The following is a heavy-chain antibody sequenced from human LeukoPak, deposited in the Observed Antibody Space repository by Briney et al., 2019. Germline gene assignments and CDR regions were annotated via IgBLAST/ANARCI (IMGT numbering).Heavy chain of an antibody. J-gene: IGHJ4*02. V-gene: IGHV4-39*01. Sequence: SGTLSLTCTVSGGSISSSSYYWGWIRQPPGKGLEWIGSIYYSGSTYYNPSLKSRVTISVDTSKNQFSLKLSSVTAADTAVYYCARQGTAYNWNDRPIDYWGQGTLVTVSS. D-gene: IGHD1-1*01. CDR3: ARQGTAYNWNDRPIDY. CDR2: IYYSGST. CDR1: GGSISSSSYY.